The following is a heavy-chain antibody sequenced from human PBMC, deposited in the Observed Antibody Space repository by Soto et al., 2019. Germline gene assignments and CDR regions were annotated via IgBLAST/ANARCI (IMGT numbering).Heavy chain of an antibody. V-gene: IGHV1-46*01. D-gene: IGHD1-26*01. Sequence: QVQLLQSGAEVKRPGASVNISCKAFGYNFTTYYMHWVRQAPGQGLEWMGIINPTSGSTTYAQSFQGRITMTMNTSTRTVYMELNSLRSDDTAVYYCARLDIVGPTSVPWGQGTLVTVSS. CDR1: GYNFTTYY. CDR2: INPTSGST. CDR3: ARLDIVGPTSVP. J-gene: IGHJ5*02.